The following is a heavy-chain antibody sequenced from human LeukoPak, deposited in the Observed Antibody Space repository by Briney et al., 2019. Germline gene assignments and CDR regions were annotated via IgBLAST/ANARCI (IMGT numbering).Heavy chain of an antibody. J-gene: IGHJ2*01. CDR3: AKDSGAYSLRYSDWLRQKKGYFDL. Sequence: GGSLRLSCAASGFTFNDYAMHWVRQVPGKGLEWVSGISWNSGSIAYADSVKGRFTISRDNAKNSLYMQMNSLRAEDTALYYCAKDSGAYSLRYSDWLRQKKGYFDLWGRGTLVTVSS. D-gene: IGHD3-9*01. V-gene: IGHV3-9*01. CDR1: GFTFNDYA. CDR2: ISWNSGSI.